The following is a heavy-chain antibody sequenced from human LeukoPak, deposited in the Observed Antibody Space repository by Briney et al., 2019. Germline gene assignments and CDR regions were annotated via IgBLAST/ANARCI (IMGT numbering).Heavy chain of an antibody. CDR2: ISYDGSNK. CDR1: GFTFSSYG. CDR3: AKDWLKGFTIWGYYFDC. V-gene: IGHV3-30*18. J-gene: IGHJ4*02. Sequence: PGGSLRLSCAASGFTFSSYGMHWVRQAPGKGLEWVALISYDGSNKYYADSVKGRFTISRDNSKNKLYLQMNSLRAEDTAVYYCAKDWLKGFTIWGYYFDCWGQGSLVTVSS. D-gene: IGHD3-9*01.